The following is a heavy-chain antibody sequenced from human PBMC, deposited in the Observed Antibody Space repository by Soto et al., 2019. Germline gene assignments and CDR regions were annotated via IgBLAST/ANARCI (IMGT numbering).Heavy chain of an antibody. J-gene: IGHJ4*02. CDR2: VSGSGNTP. Sequence: VQLVESGGGVVQPGRSLRLSCAASGFTFSSYGMHWVRQAPGKGLEWVSGVSGSGNTPYYADSVKGRFTISRDNSKNTLYLQMNSLRADDTAVYFCAKAPNWNHESGYFDCWGQGTLVTVSS. CDR3: AKAPNWNHESGYFDC. D-gene: IGHD1-1*01. CDR1: GFTFSSYG. V-gene: IGHV3-23*04.